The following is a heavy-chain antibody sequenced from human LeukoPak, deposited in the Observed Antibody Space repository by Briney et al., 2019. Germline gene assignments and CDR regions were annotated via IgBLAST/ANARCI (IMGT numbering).Heavy chain of an antibody. D-gene: IGHD3-10*01. J-gene: IGHJ4*02. Sequence: PGRSLRLSCAASGFTFSSYAMHWVRQAPGEGLEWVAVISYDGSNKYYADSVKGRFTISRDNSKNTLYLQMNSLRAEDTAVYYCARGTVWFGELLSLDYWGQGTLVTVSS. V-gene: IGHV3-30*04. CDR2: ISYDGSNK. CDR1: GFTFSSYA. CDR3: ARGTVWFGELLSLDY.